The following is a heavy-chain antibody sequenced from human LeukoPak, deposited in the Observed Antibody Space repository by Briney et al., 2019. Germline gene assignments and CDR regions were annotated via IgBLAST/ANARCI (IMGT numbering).Heavy chain of an antibody. D-gene: IGHD6-13*01. J-gene: IGHJ4*02. Sequence: PGGSLGLSCAGSGFTFSNYWMSWVRQAPGKGPEWVANIKQDGREKHYVDSVKGRFTISRDNAKSSLYLQMNSLRVEDTAVYYCTRDEAAATNWGQGTLVTVSS. CDR2: IKQDGREK. CDR1: GFTFSNYW. CDR3: TRDEAAATN. V-gene: IGHV3-7*01.